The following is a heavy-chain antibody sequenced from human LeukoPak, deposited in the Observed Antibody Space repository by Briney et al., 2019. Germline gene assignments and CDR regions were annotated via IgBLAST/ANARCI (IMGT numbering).Heavy chain of an antibody. V-gene: IGHV3-30*02. CDR2: IRYDGSNK. D-gene: IGHD2-2*01. J-gene: IGHJ5*02. CDR1: GFTFSSYG. Sequence: PGGSLRLSCAASGFTFSSYGMHWVRQAPGKGLEWVAFIRYDGSNKYYADSVKGRFTISRDNSKNTLYLQMNSLRAEDTAVYYCAKEYCSSTSCYGWFDPWGQGTLVTVSS. CDR3: AKEYCSSTSCYGWFDP.